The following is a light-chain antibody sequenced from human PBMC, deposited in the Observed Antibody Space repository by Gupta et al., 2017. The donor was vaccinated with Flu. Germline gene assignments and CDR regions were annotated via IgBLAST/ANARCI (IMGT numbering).Light chain of an antibody. CDR3: LISGCGGVI. Sequence: VVSQELSLTVAPVGTVTLTCGFSAGPVTSGHWPYWFQQKPGQAHRTLIYDKCNKHAWTHDRFSGSRRGGKAALTLSGAQTEDEAEYYCLISGCGGVIFGGGTKLTVL. CDR2: DKC. CDR1: AGPVTSGHW. J-gene: IGLJ2*01. V-gene: IGLV7-46*01.